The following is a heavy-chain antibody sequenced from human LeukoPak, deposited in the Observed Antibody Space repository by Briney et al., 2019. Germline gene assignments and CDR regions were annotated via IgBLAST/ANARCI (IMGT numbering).Heavy chain of an antibody. J-gene: IGHJ4*02. CDR2: SSPTGDIT. Sequence: SETPSLTCAVYGGSFSGNYWTLIRQTPGRGLEWIGESSPTGDITGYNPSLRGRATISVDSSKKQFSLKLTSVTAADTGVYYCARVPDFIARPCDSWGPGTLVTVSS. V-gene: IGHV4-34*01. D-gene: IGHD2-21*01. CDR3: ARVPDFIARPCDS. CDR1: GGSFSGNY.